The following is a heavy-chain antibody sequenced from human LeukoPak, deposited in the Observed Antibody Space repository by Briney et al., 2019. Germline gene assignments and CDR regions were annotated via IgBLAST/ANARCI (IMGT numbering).Heavy chain of an antibody. D-gene: IGHD1-14*01. CDR2: IYYSGST. Sequence: SQTLSLTCTVPGGSISSGGYYWSWIRQHPGKGLEWIGYIYYSGSTYYNPSLKSRVTISVDTSKNQFSLKLSSVTAADTAVYYCARVTPRSLVDYWGQGTLVTVSS. CDR1: GGSISSGGYY. V-gene: IGHV4-31*03. J-gene: IGHJ4*02. CDR3: ARVTPRSLVDY.